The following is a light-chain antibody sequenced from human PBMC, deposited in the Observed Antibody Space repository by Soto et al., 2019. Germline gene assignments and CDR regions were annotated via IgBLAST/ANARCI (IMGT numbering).Light chain of an antibody. J-gene: IGKJ4*01. CDR3: QKYSTWLLLI. Sequence: IVVNQSRATASVSRGGRATLSCRASQTINNNLAWYQQKPGQAPRLRIYGASTRATGIPARFSGSGSGTEFTLTISSLRSADFAVYYCQKYSTWLLLICAGGTKVDI. CDR1: QTINNN. CDR2: GAS. V-gene: IGKV3-15*01.